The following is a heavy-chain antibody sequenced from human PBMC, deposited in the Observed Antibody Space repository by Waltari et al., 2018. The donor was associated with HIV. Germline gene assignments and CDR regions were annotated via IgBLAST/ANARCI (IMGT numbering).Heavy chain of an antibody. CDR3: ARHSPGEWYPFDY. Sequence: EVQLVQSGAEVKKPGESLKISCKGSGYSFTSYWTGWVRHLPGKGLGWMGVIYPCDSDTSDIPSFQGQVTISADKSISTAYLQWSSLKASDTAMYYCARHSPGEWYPFDYWGQGTLVTVSS. J-gene: IGHJ4*02. D-gene: IGHD3-3*01. CDR2: IYPCDSDT. CDR1: GYSFTSYW. V-gene: IGHV5-51*01.